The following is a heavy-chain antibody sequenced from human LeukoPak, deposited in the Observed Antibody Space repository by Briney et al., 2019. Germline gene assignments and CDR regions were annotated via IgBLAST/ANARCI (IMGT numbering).Heavy chain of an antibody. CDR2: ISDNGGRT. V-gene: IGHV3-23*01. D-gene: IGHD3-22*01. Sequence: GGSLRLSCAASGFTFSSYGMTWVRQAPGKGLEWVSAISDNGGRTFYADSVKGRFTISRDNSRNTLFLQMNSLRADDTAVYYCAKYSYDTSIWGQGTLVTVSS. CDR1: GFTFSSYG. J-gene: IGHJ4*02. CDR3: AKYSYDTSI.